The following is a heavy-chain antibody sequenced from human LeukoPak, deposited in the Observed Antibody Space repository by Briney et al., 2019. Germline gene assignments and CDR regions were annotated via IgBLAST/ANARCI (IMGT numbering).Heavy chain of an antibody. J-gene: IGHJ4*02. Sequence: ASAKVSPKASGYTFTGYYIHRGRQAPGQGLERMGWINPNSGGTNYEQKFQGRVPMTSDTSISPAYMELSRLRPDDTAVYYCARERGYSSGWYRDYSGQGTLVTVSS. CDR2: INPNSGGT. CDR1: GYTFTGYY. V-gene: IGHV1-2*02. D-gene: IGHD6-19*01. CDR3: ARERGYSSGWYRDY.